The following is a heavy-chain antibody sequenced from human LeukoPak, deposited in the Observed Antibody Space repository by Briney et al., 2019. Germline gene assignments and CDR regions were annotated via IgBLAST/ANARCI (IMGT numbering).Heavy chain of an antibody. CDR1: GFTFSSYW. V-gene: IGHV3-74*01. D-gene: IGHD6-6*01. J-gene: IGHJ4*02. CDR2: INSDGSST. CDR3: PRGLSGYASSLGY. Sequence: PGGSLRLSCAASGFTFSSYWMHWVRQAPGKGLVWVSRINSDGSSTSYADSVRGRFSISRDNAKNTLYLQMNSLRAEDTAVYYCPRGLSGYASSLGYWGQGTLVTVSA.